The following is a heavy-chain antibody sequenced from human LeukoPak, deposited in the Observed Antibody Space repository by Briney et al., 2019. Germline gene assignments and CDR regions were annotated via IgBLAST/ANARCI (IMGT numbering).Heavy chain of an antibody. CDR2: ISYDGSNK. CDR1: GFTFSSFV. D-gene: IGHD6-19*01. Sequence: PGGSLRLSCAASGFTFSSFVMHWVRQAPGKGLEWVAIISYDGSNKYYADSVKGRFTISRDNPKHTLYLQMNSLRAEDTAVYYCAKSDQQWLVRYWGQGTLVTVSP. J-gene: IGHJ4*02. CDR3: AKSDQQWLVRY. V-gene: IGHV3-30-3*02.